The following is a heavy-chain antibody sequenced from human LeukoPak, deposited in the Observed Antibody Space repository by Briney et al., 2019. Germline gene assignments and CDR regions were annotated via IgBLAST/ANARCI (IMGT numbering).Heavy chain of an antibody. D-gene: IGHD3-9*01. CDR2: ISYDGTKK. V-gene: IGHV3-30-3*01. Sequence: GGSLRLSCAASGFKFSSFVMHWVRQAPGKGLEWVAVISYDGTKKYYVDSVKGRFTISRDNSKNTLYLQMNSLRAEDTAVYYCARDSSDILTGSFDYWGQGALVTVSS. CDR3: ARDSSDILTGSFDY. CDR1: GFKFSSFV. J-gene: IGHJ4*02.